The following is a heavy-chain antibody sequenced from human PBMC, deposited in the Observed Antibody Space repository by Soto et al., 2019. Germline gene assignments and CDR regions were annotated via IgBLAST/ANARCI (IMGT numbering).Heavy chain of an antibody. CDR2: ISQSGNT. CDR3: ARAPKVSGSSQTRPDF. V-gene: IGHV4-34*01. CDR1: SGSFSGYY. J-gene: IGHJ4*02. D-gene: IGHD6-6*01. Sequence: SETLSLTCSIYSGSFSGYYWSWIRQPPGKGLEWIREISQSGNTNYSPSLKSRVSISIDTSKKQFSLNLASVSAADTAVYYCARAPKVSGSSQTRPDFWGQGTLVTVSS.